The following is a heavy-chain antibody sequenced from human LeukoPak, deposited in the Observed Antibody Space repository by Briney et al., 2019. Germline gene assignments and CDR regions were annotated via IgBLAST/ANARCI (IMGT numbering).Heavy chain of an antibody. V-gene: IGHV4-4*02. CDR3: ARYDVWGSYRAFDY. CDR2: IYRSGST. CDR1: GGSISSNNW. D-gene: IGHD3-16*02. Sequence: PSETLSLTCAVSGGSISSNNWWSWVRQPPGKGLEWIGEIYRSGSTNYNPSLKSRVTISVDTSKNQFSLKLSSVTAADTAVYYCARYDVWGSYRAFDYWGQGTLVTVSS. J-gene: IGHJ4*02.